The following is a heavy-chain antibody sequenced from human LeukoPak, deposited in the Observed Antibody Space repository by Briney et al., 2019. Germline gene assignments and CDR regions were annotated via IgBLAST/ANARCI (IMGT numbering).Heavy chain of an antibody. V-gene: IGHV3-7*01. CDR2: MNQDGSVK. Sequence: PGGSLRLSCAASGFTFSSYWMDWVRQAPGKGLEWVANMNQDGSVKHHADSVKGRFTISRDNAKNSLYLQMNSLRAEDTAVYYCARGTIAAPGTDYWGQGVLVTVPS. CDR1: GFTFSSYW. D-gene: IGHD6-13*01. J-gene: IGHJ4*02. CDR3: ARGTIAAPGTDY.